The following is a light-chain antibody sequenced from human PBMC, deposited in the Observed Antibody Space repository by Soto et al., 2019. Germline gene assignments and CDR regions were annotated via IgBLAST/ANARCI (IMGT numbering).Light chain of an antibody. J-gene: IGLJ1*01. CDR2: EVT. CDR3: SSYTISSTYD. V-gene: IGLV2-18*02. CDR1: NNDVGSYNR. Sequence: QSALTQAPSVSRSPGQSVTIPRPGTNNDVGSYNRVSWYHQPPGTAPKLIIYEVTNRPSGVPDRFSGSKSGNTASLTISGLQAEDEADYYCSSYTISSTYDFGTGTKVTVL.